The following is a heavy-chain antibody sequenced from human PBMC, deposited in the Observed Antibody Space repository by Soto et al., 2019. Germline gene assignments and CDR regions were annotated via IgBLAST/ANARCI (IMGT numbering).Heavy chain of an antibody. D-gene: IGHD2-21*02. CDR3: ARQRTTVVTQAYFDH. J-gene: IGHJ4*02. CDR1: GESISSSSYY. V-gene: IGHV4-39*01. CDR2: IYYSGRT. Sequence: ETLSLTCILSGESISSSSYYWGWIRQPPGKGLEWIGSIYYSGRTYYNPSFKSRVTISIDTSKNQFSLKLSSVTATDTAVYYCARQRTTVVTQAYFDHWGQGALVTVSS.